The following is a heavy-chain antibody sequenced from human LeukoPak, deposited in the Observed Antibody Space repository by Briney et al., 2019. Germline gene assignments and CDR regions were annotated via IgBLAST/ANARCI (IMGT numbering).Heavy chain of an antibody. D-gene: IGHD2-15*01. V-gene: IGHV1-18*01. CDR1: GYTFTSYG. CDR2: ISAYNGNT. CDR3: ARGPHCSGGTCYSQYFDY. J-gene: IGHJ4*02. Sequence: ASVKVSCKASGYTFTSYGISWVRLAPGQGLEWMGWISAYNGNTNYAQKLQGRVTMTTDTSTSTAYMELRSLRSDDTAVYYCARGPHCSGGTCYSQYFDYWGQGTLVTVSS.